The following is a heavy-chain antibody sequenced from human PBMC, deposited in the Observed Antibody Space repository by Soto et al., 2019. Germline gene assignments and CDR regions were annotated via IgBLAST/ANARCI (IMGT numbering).Heavy chain of an antibody. V-gene: IGHV3-30*18. D-gene: IGHD3-10*01. Sequence: GGSLSLSCAASGFTFSSHGMHWVRQAPGKGLEWVAVISYDGSNKYYADSVKGRFTISRDNSKNTLYLQMNSLRAEDTAVYYCAKDPSITSFDYWGQGTLVTVSS. CDR3: AKDPSITSFDY. J-gene: IGHJ4*02. CDR2: ISYDGSNK. CDR1: GFTFSSHG.